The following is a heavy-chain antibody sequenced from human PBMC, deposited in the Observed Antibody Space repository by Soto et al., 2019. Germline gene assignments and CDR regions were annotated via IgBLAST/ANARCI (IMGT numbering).Heavy chain of an antibody. CDR2: IYSSGST. Sequence: ETLSLACRVSTGSINGYYWNWIRQSPGKGLEWIAFIYSSGSTNYNPSLKSRATISVDRSKNQVSLKLTSVTAADKAVYYCARGKRDSTSCLDVWGQGTKVTVYS. CDR3: ARGKRDSTSCLDV. V-gene: IGHV4-59*01. CDR1: TGSINGYY. J-gene: IGHJ6*02. D-gene: IGHD2-2*01.